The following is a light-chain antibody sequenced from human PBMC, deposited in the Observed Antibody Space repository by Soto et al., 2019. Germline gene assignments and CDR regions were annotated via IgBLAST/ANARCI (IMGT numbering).Light chain of an antibody. V-gene: IGKV3-20*01. Sequence: EIPLTQSPGTLSLSPGERATLSCRASQSFSRSYLAWFQQKPGQAPRLLIYGASTRATGIPDRFSGSGSGTDFTLTISRLEPEDFAVYYCQQYGSSPPYTFGQGTKLEIK. CDR2: GAS. CDR1: QSFSRSY. CDR3: QQYGSSPPYT. J-gene: IGKJ2*01.